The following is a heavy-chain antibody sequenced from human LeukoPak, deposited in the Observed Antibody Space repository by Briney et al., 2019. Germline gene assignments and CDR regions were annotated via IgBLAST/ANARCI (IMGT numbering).Heavy chain of an antibody. V-gene: IGHV3-23*01. CDR1: GFTFSSYA. J-gene: IGHJ4*02. CDR2: ISGGGGRI. D-gene: IGHD3-22*01. CDR3: ARDLDFGGYSNFDY. Sequence: GGSLRLSCAASGFTFSSYAMSWVRQAPGKGLEWVSVISGGGGRIYYADSVKGRFTISGDNSKNTLNLQMNSLRADDTAVYYCARDLDFGGYSNFDYWGQGTLVTVSS.